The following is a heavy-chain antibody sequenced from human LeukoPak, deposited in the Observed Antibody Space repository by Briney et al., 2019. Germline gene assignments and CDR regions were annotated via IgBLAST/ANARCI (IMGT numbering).Heavy chain of an antibody. D-gene: IGHD6-6*01. J-gene: IGHJ3*02. CDR3: ARGIAARRDAFDI. V-gene: IGHV4-31*11. CDR1: GGSISSTPFY. Sequence: PSETLSLTCAVSGGSISSTPFYWTCIRQRPGEGLECLAYIHYTGGTSHNPSLMNRFTISVDTSKNQFSLKLSSVTAADTAVYYCARGIAARRDAFDIWGQGTMVTVSS. CDR2: IHYTGGT.